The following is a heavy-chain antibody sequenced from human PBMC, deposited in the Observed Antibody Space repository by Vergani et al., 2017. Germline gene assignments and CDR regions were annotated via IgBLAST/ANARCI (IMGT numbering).Heavy chain of an antibody. CDR3: ARDLRLLYNRFDP. CDR1: GFTFNQYG. CDR2: KWYDGNNK. D-gene: IGHD1-14*01. J-gene: IGHJ5*02. V-gene: IGHV3-33*01. Sequence: QVQLVESGGGVVQPGRSLRLSCAASGFTFNQYGMHWVRQAPGKGLEWVAVKWYDGNNKQYADSVKGRFTISRDNSKSTMYLQMNSLRYEDTGVYYCARDLRLLYNRFDPWGQGTLVTVSS.